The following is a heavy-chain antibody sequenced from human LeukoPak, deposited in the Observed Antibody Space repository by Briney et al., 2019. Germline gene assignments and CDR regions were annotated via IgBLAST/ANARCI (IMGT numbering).Heavy chain of an antibody. CDR2: INRSGST. CDR1: GGSFSGYY. Sequence: SETLSLTCAVYGGSFSGYYWSWIRQPPGKGLEWIGEINRSGSTNYNPSLKSRVTISVDTSKNQFSLKLSSVTAADTAVYYCAKTSIAARRSPFDPWGQGTLVTVSS. J-gene: IGHJ5*02. D-gene: IGHD6-6*01. CDR3: AKTSIAARRSPFDP. V-gene: IGHV4-34*01.